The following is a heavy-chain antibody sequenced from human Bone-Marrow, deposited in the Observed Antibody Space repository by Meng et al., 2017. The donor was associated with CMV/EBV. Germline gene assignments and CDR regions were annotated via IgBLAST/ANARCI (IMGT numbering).Heavy chain of an antibody. J-gene: IGHJ6*02. D-gene: IGHD2-2*02. CDR1: GYTFTSYD. V-gene: IGHV1-8*01. CDR3: AREWDYCSSTSCYTGINYYGMDV. Sequence: ASVKVSCKASGYTFTSYDINWVRQATGQGLEWMGWMNPNSGNTGYAQKFQGRVTMTRNTSISTAYMELSSLRSEDTAVYYCAREWDYCSSTSCYTGINYYGMDVWGQGTTVTVSS. CDR2: MNPNSGNT.